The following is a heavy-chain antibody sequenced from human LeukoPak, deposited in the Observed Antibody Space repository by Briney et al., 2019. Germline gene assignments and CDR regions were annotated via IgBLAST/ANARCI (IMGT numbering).Heavy chain of an antibody. CDR3: ARESIAVAGAPFDY. D-gene: IGHD6-19*01. Sequence: GGSLRLSCVASGFAISSYEMNWVRQAPGRGREWVSYISSGSTIYDADSVKGRFTISRDNAKNSLYLQMNSVRAEDTAVYYCARESIAVAGAPFDYWGQGTLVTVSS. CDR2: ISSGSTI. CDR1: GFAISSYE. V-gene: IGHV3-48*03. J-gene: IGHJ4*02.